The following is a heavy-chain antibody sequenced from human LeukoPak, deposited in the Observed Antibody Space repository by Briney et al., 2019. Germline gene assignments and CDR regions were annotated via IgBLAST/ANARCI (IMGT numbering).Heavy chain of an antibody. V-gene: IGHV3-7*01. D-gene: IGHD2-2*01. CDR2: IKQDGSEK. CDR1: GFTFSSYW. Sequence: PGGSLRLSCAASGFTFSSYWMSWVRQAPGKGLEWVANIKQDGSEKYYVDSVKGRFTISRDNAKNSLYLQMNSLRAEDTAVYYCARTRVVPAALWGYYFDYWGQGTLVTVSS. J-gene: IGHJ4*02. CDR3: ARTRVVPAALWGYYFDY.